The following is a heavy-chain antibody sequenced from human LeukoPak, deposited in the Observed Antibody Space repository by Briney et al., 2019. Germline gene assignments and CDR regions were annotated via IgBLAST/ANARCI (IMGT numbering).Heavy chain of an antibody. Sequence: GASVKVSCKAPGYTFTSYGISWVRQAPGQGLEWMGWISAYNGNTNYAQKLHGRVTMTTDTSTSTAYMELRSLRSDDTAVYYCARAYVYDFWSGYYYYYYMDVWGKGTTVTVSS. V-gene: IGHV1-18*01. D-gene: IGHD3-3*01. CDR3: ARAYVYDFWSGYYYYYYMDV. CDR2: ISAYNGNT. CDR1: GYTFTSYG. J-gene: IGHJ6*03.